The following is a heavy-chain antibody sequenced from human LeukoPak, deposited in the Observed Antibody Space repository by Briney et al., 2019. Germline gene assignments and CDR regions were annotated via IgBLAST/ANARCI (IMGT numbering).Heavy chain of an antibody. CDR1: GFTFSSYG. D-gene: IGHD6-19*01. Sequence: PGRSLRLSCVASGFTFSSYGMHWVSQAPGKGLEWVALIWHDGTKKYYADSVKGRFTISRDNSKNTLYLQMNSLSPEDTAVYYCARTPYSSGWENDYWGQGTLVTVSS. J-gene: IGHJ4*02. CDR3: ARTPYSSGWENDY. V-gene: IGHV3-33*01. CDR2: IWHDGTKK.